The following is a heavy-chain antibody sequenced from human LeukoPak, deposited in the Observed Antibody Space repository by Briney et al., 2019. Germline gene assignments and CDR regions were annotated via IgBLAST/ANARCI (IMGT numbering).Heavy chain of an antibody. CDR3: ARALYYYDFWSGQNDY. CDR1: GFTFSSYS. D-gene: IGHD3-3*01. Sequence: GGSLRLSCAASGFTFSSYSMNWVRQAPGKGLEWVSSISSSSSSYIYYADSVKGRFTISRDNAKNSLYLQMNSLRAEDTAVYYCARALYYYDFWSGQNDYWGQGTLVTVSS. J-gene: IGHJ4*02. CDR2: ISSSSSSYI. V-gene: IGHV3-21*01.